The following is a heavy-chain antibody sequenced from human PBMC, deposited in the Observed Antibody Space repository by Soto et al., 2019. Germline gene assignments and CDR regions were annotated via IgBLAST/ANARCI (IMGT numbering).Heavy chain of an antibody. CDR3: ARGITFGGVIFDD. CDR1: NGSISNNDW. D-gene: IGHD3-16*01. CDR2: INHSGTT. Sequence: QVQLQESGPGLVKPSGTLSLTCAVSNGSISNNDWWSWVRQPPGKGLEWIGEINHSGTTNYNRSRKSRFTILVDKSKTQFSLKLTSVTGADTAVYYCARGITFGGVIFDDWGQGTLVIVSS. V-gene: IGHV4-4*02. J-gene: IGHJ4*02.